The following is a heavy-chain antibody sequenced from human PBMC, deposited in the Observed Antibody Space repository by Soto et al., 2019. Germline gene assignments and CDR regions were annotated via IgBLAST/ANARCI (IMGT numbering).Heavy chain of an antibody. CDR3: AHKGDGSRGFKY. CDR2: IYWDDDK. V-gene: IGHV2-5*02. CDR1: GFSLSTRGVG. J-gene: IGHJ4*02. Sequence: QLTLKESGPTLVKPTQTLTLTCTFSGFSLSTRGVGVGWIRQPPGKALEWIALIYWDDDKRYRPSLKSRLTITKDTSRNQVVLTMTSMDPVDTATYYWAHKGDGSRGFKYWGQGTPVPVSS. D-gene: IGHD1-26*01.